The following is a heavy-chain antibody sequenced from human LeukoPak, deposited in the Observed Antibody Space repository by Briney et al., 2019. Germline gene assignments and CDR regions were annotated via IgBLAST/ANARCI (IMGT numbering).Heavy chain of an antibody. CDR2: IYSDGNT. J-gene: IGHJ4*02. CDR1: GFTVSSNY. V-gene: IGHV3-66*01. Sequence: PGGSLRLSCAASGFTVSSNYMSWVRQAPGKGLEWVSVIYSDGNTYYANSVKGRFTISRDNSKNTLYLQMNSLRAEDSAVYYCARDGDTYSFSFDYWGQGTLVTVSS. D-gene: IGHD2-15*01. CDR3: ARDGDTYSFSFDY.